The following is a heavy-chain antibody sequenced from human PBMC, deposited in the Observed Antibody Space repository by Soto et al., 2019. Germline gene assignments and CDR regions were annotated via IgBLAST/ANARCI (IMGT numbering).Heavy chain of an antibody. V-gene: IGHV4-39*01. CDR3: ARRRGSSSALYFDY. J-gene: IGHJ4*02. CDR2: IYYSGST. D-gene: IGHD6-6*01. CDR1: GGSISSSSFF. Sequence: QLQLQESGPGLVKPSETLSLTCTVSGGSISSSSFFWGWIRQPPGKGLEWIGSIYYSGSTYYNPSLKSRVTISVDSSKNLFSLKLSSVTAADTAVYYCARRRGSSSALYFDYWGQGTLVTVTS.